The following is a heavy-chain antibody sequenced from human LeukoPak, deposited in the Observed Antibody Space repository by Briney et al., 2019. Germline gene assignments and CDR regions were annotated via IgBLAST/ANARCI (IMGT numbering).Heavy chain of an antibody. CDR2: INPNTGGT. CDR3: ARFHYYMVPFDY. J-gene: IGHJ4*02. D-gene: IGHD3-10*01. CDR1: GYTFTGYY. Sequence: VSVKVSCKASGYTFTGYYMHWVRQAPGQGLEWMGWINPNTGGTNYAQKFQGRVTMTRDMSTSTVYMELSSLRSEDTAVYYCARFHYYMVPFDYWGQGTLVTVSS. V-gene: IGHV1-2*02.